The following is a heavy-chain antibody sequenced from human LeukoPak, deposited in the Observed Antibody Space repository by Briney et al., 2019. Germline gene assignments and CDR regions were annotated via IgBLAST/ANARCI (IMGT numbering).Heavy chain of an antibody. Sequence: RASVKVSCKASGYTFTGYYMHWVRQAPGQGLEWMGWINPNSGGTNYAQKFQGRVTMTRDTSISTAYMELSRLRSDDTAVYYCARANLVVTRNHYYYYYGMDVWGQGTTVTVSS. CDR2: INPNSGGT. V-gene: IGHV1-2*02. D-gene: IGHD4-23*01. CDR1: GYTFTGYY. J-gene: IGHJ6*02. CDR3: ARANLVVTRNHYYYYYGMDV.